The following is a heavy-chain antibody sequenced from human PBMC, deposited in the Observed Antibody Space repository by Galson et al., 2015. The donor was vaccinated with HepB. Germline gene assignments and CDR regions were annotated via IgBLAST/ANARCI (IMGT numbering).Heavy chain of an antibody. CDR2: IRHDGSKK. V-gene: IGHV3-30*02. Sequence: LRLSCAASGFTFSNYDIHWVRQAPGKGLEWVAFIRHDGSKKYYAESVKGRFTISRDNSKNTLYLEVSSLRVEDTAVYYCAKSPIRDGYSLYYFDFWGQGTLVTVSS. D-gene: IGHD5-24*01. CDR3: AKSPIRDGYSLYYFDF. CDR1: GFTFSNYD. J-gene: IGHJ4*02.